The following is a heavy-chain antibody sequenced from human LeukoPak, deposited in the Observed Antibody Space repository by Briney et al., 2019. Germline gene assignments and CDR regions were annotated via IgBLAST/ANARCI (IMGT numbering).Heavy chain of an antibody. CDR1: GGSISSYF. V-gene: IGHV4-59*08. J-gene: IGHJ2*01. D-gene: IGHD5-12*01. Sequence: PSETLSLTCTVSGGSISSYFWSWLRQPPGKRLEWIGYISYSGSTEYNPSLKSRVTLSVDTSKYRLSLKLRSVAAADTAVYYCARKSSRGGFNGYDFWYFDLWGRGTLVTVSS. CDR3: ARKSSRGGFNGYDFWYFDL. CDR2: ISYSGST.